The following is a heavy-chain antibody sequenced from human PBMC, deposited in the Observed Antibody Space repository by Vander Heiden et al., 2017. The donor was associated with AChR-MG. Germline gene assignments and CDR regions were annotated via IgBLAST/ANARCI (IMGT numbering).Heavy chain of an antibody. CDR3: ARDVEGY. Sequence: EVQPVESGGGLVKPGGSLRLSCAASGFSFNIYNMNWVRQAPGKGLEWVSSISSSRSDIYYADSVKGRFTISRDNAKNSLYLQMNSLRAEDTALYFCARDVEGYWGQGTLVTVSS. CDR1: GFSFNIYN. V-gene: IGHV3-21*01. CDR2: ISSSRSDI. J-gene: IGHJ4*02.